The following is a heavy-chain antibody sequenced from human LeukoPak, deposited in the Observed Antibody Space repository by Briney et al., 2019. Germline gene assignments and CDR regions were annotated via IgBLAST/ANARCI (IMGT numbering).Heavy chain of an antibody. CDR1: GFTFSNYD. CDR3: ARGEEKATITALDS. D-gene: IGHD5-24*01. J-gene: IGHJ4*02. V-gene: IGHV3-21*01. Sequence: PGGSLRLSCAASGFTFSNYDMHWVRQAPGKGLEWFSAISSSSSYIYYADSIKGRFTISRDNAENSLYLQMNSLRAVDTAVYFCARGEEKATITALDSWGQGTLVTVSS. CDR2: ISSSSSYI.